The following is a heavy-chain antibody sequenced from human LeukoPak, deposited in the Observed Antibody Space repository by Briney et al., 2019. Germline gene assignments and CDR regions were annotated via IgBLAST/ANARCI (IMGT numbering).Heavy chain of an antibody. CDR2: INPNSGGT. CDR1: GYTFTGYY. J-gene: IGHJ4*02. CDR3: ASLRYYYDSSGHDY. D-gene: IGHD3-22*01. V-gene: IGHV1-2*02. Sequence: WASVKVSCKASGYTFTGYYMRWVRQAPGQGLEWMGWINPNSGGTNYAQKFQGRVTMTRDTSISTAYMELSRLRSDDTAVYYCASLRYYYDSSGHDYWGQGTLVTVSS.